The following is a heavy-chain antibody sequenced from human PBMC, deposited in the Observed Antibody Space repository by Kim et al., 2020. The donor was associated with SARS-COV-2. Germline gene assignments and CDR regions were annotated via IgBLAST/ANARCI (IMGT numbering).Heavy chain of an antibody. CDR3: ASAYDGSGYYDY. CDR1: GGSISSYY. J-gene: IGHJ4*02. D-gene: IGHD3-22*01. CDR2: IHYSGST. Sequence: SETLSLTCSVSGGSISSYYWSWIRQSPGKGLQWIGYIHYSGSTNYNPSLKSRVTISVDTSRNQVSLKLRSVTAADTAMYYCASAYDGSGYYDYWGQGALVTVSS. V-gene: IGHV4-59*01.